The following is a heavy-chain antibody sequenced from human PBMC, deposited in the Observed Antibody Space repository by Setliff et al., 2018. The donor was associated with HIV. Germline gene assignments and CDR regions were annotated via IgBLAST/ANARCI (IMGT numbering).Heavy chain of an antibody. D-gene: IGHD2-15*01. V-gene: IGHV1-2*02. CDR1: GYSFSEYY. J-gene: IGHJ6*03. CDR2: VIPDTGKT. CDR3: ARDLAYCSGGSCYRPFLYYFYYMDV. Sequence: ASVKVSCKASGYSFSEYYTHWVRQAPGQGLEWMGWVIPDTGKTYYAQKFQGRVTMTSDTSINTAYLEVNRLTSDDTAIYFCARDLAYCSGGSCYRPFLYYFYYMDVWGKGTTVTVSS.